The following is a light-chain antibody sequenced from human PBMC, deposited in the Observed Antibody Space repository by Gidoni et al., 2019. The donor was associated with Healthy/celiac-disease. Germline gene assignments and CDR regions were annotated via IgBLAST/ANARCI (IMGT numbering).Light chain of an antibody. CDR1: QSFIYSSNNKNY. V-gene: IGKV4-1*01. CDR3: QQYYSTPRT. J-gene: IGKJ1*01. CDR2: WAS. Sequence: DIVMTQSPASLAVSLGERATINCQSSQSFIYSSNNKNYLAWYQQKPGQPPKLLIYWASTRESGVPDRFSGSGSGTDFTLTISSLQAEDVAVYYCQQYYSTPRTFXXXTKVEIK.